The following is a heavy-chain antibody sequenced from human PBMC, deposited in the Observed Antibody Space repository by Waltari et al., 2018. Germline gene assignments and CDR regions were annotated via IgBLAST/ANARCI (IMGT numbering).Heavy chain of an antibody. CDR3: EVSSSSFGNY. D-gene: IGHD6-6*01. CDR2: ISGSGDSV. J-gene: IGHJ4*02. Sequence: EVKLLQSGGDLVQPGGSLRLSCAASGFTFSNYAMDWVGQAPGEGREWVSRISGSGDSVDSADSVKGRFTTSRDNSKNIMYLQMNSLRVEDTALYYCEVSSSSFGNYWGQGALVTVSS. CDR1: GFTFSNYA. V-gene: IGHV3-23*01.